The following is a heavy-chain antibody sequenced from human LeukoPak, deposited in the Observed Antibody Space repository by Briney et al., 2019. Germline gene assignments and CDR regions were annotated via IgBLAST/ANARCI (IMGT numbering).Heavy chain of an antibody. D-gene: IGHD5-18*01. Sequence: SETLSLTCAVYGESFSGFYWSWIRQSPGKGLEWIGEINHGGSTNYNPSLKSRVTISVDTSKNQFSLKLSSVTAADTAVYYCARGGRGYSYGYRVVNAFDIWGQGTMVTVSS. V-gene: IGHV4-34*01. CDR3: ARGGRGYSYGYRVVNAFDI. J-gene: IGHJ3*02. CDR2: INHGGST. CDR1: GESFSGFY.